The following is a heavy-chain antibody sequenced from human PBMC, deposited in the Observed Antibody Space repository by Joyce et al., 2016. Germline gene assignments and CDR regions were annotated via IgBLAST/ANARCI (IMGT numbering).Heavy chain of an antibody. CDR2: NNSDAPNI. D-gene: IGHD3-22*01. CDR1: GFVFSSYG. CDR3: ARDEDYDNDFDY. J-gene: IGHJ4*02. V-gene: IGHV3-48*02. Sequence: EVQLVESGGGLVKPGGSLRLSVVASGFVFSSYGMTWVRQAPGKGLEWVAHNNSDAPNILYADSLTGRFTISRDDALKSLYLQMNSLRDEDTALYYCARDEDYDNDFDYWGQGTLVTVSS.